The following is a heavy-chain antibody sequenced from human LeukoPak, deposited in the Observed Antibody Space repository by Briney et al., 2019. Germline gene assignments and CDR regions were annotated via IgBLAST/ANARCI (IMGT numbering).Heavy chain of an antibody. CDR1: GGSISSSTYY. CDR2: IYYSGST. J-gene: IGHJ3*02. Sequence: SETLSLTCTVSGGSISSSTYYWGWIRQPPGKGLEWIGSIYYSGSTYYNPSLKSRVTIPVDTSKNQFSLKLTSVTAADTAVYYCAGGYSSGWYGAAFDIWGQGTMVTVSS. CDR3: AGGYSSGWYGAAFDI. V-gene: IGHV4-39*01. D-gene: IGHD6-19*01.